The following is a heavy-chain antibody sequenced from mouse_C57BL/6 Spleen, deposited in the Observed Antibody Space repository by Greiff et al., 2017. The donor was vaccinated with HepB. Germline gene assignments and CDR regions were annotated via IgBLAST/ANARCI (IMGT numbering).Heavy chain of an antibody. V-gene: IGHV1-78*01. CDR1: GYTFTDHT. CDR3: AKEEVYDYDWYFDV. D-gene: IGHD2-4*01. J-gene: IGHJ1*03. Sequence: VKLQESDAELVKPGASVKISCKVSGYTFTDHTIHWMKQRPEQGLEWIGYIYPRDGSTKYNEKFKGKATLTADKSSSTAYMQLNSLTSEDSAVYFCAKEEVYDYDWYFDVWGTGTTVTVSS. CDR2: IYPRDGST.